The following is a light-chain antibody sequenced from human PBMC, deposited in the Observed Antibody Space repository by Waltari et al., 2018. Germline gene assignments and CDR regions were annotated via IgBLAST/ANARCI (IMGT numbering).Light chain of an antibody. J-gene: IGLJ2*01. Sequence: QSALTQPASVSGSPGQSIPISCPGTPSDIGLYDYVSWYQQRPGKAPKLMIFDVTKRPSGVSNRFSGSKSGDTASLTISGLQAEDEADYYCSAYTGGSTLVVFGGGTKVIVL. V-gene: IGLV2-14*01. CDR2: DVT. CDR3: SAYTGGSTLVV. CDR1: PSDIGLYDY.